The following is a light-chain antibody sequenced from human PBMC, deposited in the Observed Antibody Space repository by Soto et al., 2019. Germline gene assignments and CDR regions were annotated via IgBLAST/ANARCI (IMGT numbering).Light chain of an antibody. CDR2: EVT. CDR3: SSYTTSSTRV. J-gene: IGLJ1*01. CDR1: SGDLGNYNY. Sequence: QSALTQPASVSGSRGQSITISCTGTSGDLGNYNYVSWYQHHPGKAPKLLIYEVTNRPSGVSNRFSASKSGNTASLTISGLQAEDEADYYCSSYTTSSTRVFGTGTKLTVL. V-gene: IGLV2-14*01.